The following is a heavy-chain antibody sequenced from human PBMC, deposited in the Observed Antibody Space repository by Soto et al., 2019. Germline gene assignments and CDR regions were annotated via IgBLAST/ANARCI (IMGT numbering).Heavy chain of an antibody. CDR2: IYYSGST. V-gene: IGHV4-61*01. CDR1: GGSVSSGSYY. J-gene: IGHJ4*02. CDR3: ARDDGY. Sequence: LSLTCTVPGGSVSSGSYYWSWIRQPPGKGLEWIGYIYYSGSTNYNPSLKSRVTISVDTSKNQFSLKLSSVTAADTAVYYCARDDGYWGQGTLVTVS.